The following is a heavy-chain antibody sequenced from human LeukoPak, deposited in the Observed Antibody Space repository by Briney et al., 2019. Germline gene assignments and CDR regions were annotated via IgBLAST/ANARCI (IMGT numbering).Heavy chain of an antibody. CDR2: IKSKTDGETT. V-gene: IGHV3-15*01. Sequence: GGSLRLSCATSGFPFISAWMTWFRQAPGKGLEWVGHIKSKTDGETTDYAAPVKGRFTISRDDSTNTLYLQMNSLRAEDTAVYYCAKIPETDYYYMDVWGKGTTVTVSS. CDR1: GFPFISAW. CDR3: AKIPETDYYYMDV. J-gene: IGHJ6*03.